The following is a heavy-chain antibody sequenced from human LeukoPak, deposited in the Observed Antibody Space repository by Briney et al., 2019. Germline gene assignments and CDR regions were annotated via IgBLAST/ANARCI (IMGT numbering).Heavy chain of an antibody. Sequence: GASVKVSCKASGYTFTGYYMHWVRQAPGQGLEWMGWINPNSGGTNYAQKFQGRVTMTRDTSISTAYMELSRLRSDDTAVYYCARVKSYSYSSSWYPKTPYYYYYMDVWGKGTTVTVSS. D-gene: IGHD6-13*01. CDR1: GYTFTGYY. V-gene: IGHV1-2*02. CDR3: ARVKSYSYSSSWYPKTPYYYYYMDV. J-gene: IGHJ6*03. CDR2: INPNSGGT.